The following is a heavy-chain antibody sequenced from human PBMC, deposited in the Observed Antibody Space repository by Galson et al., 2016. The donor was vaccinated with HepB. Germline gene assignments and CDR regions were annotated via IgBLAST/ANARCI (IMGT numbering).Heavy chain of an antibody. V-gene: IGHV3-7*01. J-gene: IGHJ6*02. D-gene: IGHD5-18*01. Sequence: SLRLSCAASGFSFSDYWMNWVRQAPGKGLEWVANIRPEGSGKNYVDSVEGRFTISRDNPKKSLYLQMNILRAEDTAVYYVARGLDATMGGGWQYGMDVWGQGTTVTVSS. CDR3: ARGLDATMGGGWQYGMDV. CDR1: GFSFSDYW. CDR2: IRPEGSGK.